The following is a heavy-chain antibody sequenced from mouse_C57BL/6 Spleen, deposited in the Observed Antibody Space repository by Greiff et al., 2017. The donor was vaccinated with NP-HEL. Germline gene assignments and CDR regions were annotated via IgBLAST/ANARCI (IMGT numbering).Heavy chain of an antibody. D-gene: IGHD1-1*01. V-gene: IGHV1-81*01. CDR2: IYPRSGNT. Sequence: VQLQQSGAELARPGASVKLSCKASGYTFTSYGISWVKQRTGQGLEWIGEIYPRSGNTYYNEKFKGKATLTADKSSSTAYMELRSLTSEDSAVYFCARGGTVVDHFDYWGQGTTLTVSS. CDR1: GYTFTSYG. J-gene: IGHJ2*01. CDR3: ARGGTVVDHFDY.